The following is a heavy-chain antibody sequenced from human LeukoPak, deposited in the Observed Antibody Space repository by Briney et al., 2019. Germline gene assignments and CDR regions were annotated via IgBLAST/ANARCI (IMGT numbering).Heavy chain of an antibody. CDR1: GFTFSSYA. D-gene: IGHD2-21*02. CDR3: AKDLGVVVTAPFDY. V-gene: IGHV3-23*01. J-gene: IGHJ4*02. CDR2: ISGSGGST. Sequence: GGSLRLSCAASGFTFSSYAMSWVRQAPGKGLEWVSAISGSGGSTYYADPVKGRFTISRDNSKNTLYLQMNSLRAEDTAVYYCAKDLGVVVTAPFDYWGQGTLVTVSS.